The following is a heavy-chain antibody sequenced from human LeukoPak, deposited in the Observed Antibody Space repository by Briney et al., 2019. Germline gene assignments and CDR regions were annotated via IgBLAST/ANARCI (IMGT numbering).Heavy chain of an antibody. CDR3: ARVDGQWLLSLDY. CDR2: IYYSGST. D-gene: IGHD6-19*01. V-gene: IGHV4-59*01. Sequence: SETLSLTCTVSGGSISSYYWSWLRQPPGKGLEWIGYIYYSGSTNYNPSLKSRVTISVDTSKNQFSLKLSSVTAADTAVYYCARVDGQWLLSLDYWGQGTLVTVSS. J-gene: IGHJ4*02. CDR1: GGSISSYY.